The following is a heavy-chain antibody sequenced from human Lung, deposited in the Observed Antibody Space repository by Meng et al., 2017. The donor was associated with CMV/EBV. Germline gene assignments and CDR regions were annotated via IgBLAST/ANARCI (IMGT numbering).Heavy chain of an antibody. Sequence: QPQLVQSGAEVEKPGASVQVSCKASGYSFSTFGISWVRQVPGQRLEWVGWSSTRYGQTRYAQNLQGRVILSTDTSTNTAYMTLRDLTFDDTAVYFCARESERFGELYDYGGQGTLVTVSS. CDR2: SSTRYGQT. CDR1: GYSFSTFG. V-gene: IGHV1-18*01. J-gene: IGHJ4*02. D-gene: IGHD3-10*01. CDR3: ARESERFGELYDY.